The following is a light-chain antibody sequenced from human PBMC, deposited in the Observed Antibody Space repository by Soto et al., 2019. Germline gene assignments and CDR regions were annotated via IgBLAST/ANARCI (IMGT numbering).Light chain of an antibody. CDR1: SSDVGGYNY. CDR3: SSYTTRSTVV. J-gene: IGLJ2*01. V-gene: IGLV2-14*01. Sequence: QSALTQPASVSGSPGQSITISCTGTSSDVGGYNYVSWFQQHPGKAPNLMIYDVYRRPSGVSYRFSGSKSGNTASLTISGLQVEDEADYYCSSYTTRSTVVFGGGTKLTVL. CDR2: DVY.